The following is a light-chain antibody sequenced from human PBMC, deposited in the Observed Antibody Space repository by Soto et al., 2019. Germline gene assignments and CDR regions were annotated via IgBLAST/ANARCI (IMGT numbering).Light chain of an antibody. CDR1: QSVRNY. Sequence: EIMLTQSPATLSLSPGERATLSCRARQSVRNYLAWYQQKPGQAPRLLIYSASHRAAGVPARFSGSGSVPDVTLTSTALEHGDFAFYYCQPRYTWLPGWTFGQGTRVQIQ. CDR3: QPRYTWLPGWT. V-gene: IGKV3-11*01. CDR2: SAS. J-gene: IGKJ1*01.